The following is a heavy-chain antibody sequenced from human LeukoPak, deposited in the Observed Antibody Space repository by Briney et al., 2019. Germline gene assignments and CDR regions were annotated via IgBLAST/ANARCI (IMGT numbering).Heavy chain of an antibody. CDR2: ISYDGSNK. Sequence: GRSLRLSCAASGFTFSSYAMHWVRQAPGKGLEWVAVISYDGSNKYYADSVKGRFTISRDNSKNTPYLQMNSLRAEDTAVYYCARELRFLEWLSYDYWGQGTLVTVSS. J-gene: IGHJ4*02. CDR3: ARELRFLEWLSYDY. V-gene: IGHV3-30-3*01. D-gene: IGHD3-3*01. CDR1: GFTFSSYA.